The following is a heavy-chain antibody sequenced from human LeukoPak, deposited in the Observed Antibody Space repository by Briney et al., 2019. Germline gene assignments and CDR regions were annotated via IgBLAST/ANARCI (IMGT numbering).Heavy chain of an antibody. CDR1: GFTFSGYA. CDR2: FGTDGNT. J-gene: IGHJ4*02. CDR3: AKDQGSSGYSVFDY. D-gene: IGHD3-22*01. V-gene: IGHV3-23*01. Sequence: GGSLRLSCAASGFTFSGYAVSWVRQAPGKGLEWVSGFGTDGNTHYAESVRGRFDISRDNSKNTLYLRMNSLRAEDTAVYYCAKDQGSSGYSVFDYWGQGTLVTVSS.